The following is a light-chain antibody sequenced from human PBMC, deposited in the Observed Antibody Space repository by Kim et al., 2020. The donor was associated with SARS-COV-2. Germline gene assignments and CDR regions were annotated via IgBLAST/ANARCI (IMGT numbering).Light chain of an antibody. V-gene: IGKV3-15*01. Sequence: PGERAPLAGRAMQSLISNKLAWYQKKPGQAPRLLIYGVSTRATGIPVRFSGSGSGTEFTLTISSLQPEDSAVYYCQQYNNWPPITFGQGTRLEIK. J-gene: IGKJ5*01. CDR1: QSLISN. CDR3: QQYNNWPPIT. CDR2: GVS.